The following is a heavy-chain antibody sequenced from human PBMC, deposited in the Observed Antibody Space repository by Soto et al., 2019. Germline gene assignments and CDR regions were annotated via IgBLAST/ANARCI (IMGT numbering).Heavy chain of an antibody. D-gene: IGHD3-16*02. CDR2: IKRKTDGATT. CDR1: GFLFNNAW. Sequence: PGGSLRLSCEASGFLFNNAWMSWVRQPPGKGLEWVGRIKRKTDGATTDYAPPVRGRFTTSRDDSKNALYLQMNSLKTEDTAVYFCSTDSYDFVWGSYRFLQYRGQGTLVTVSS. V-gene: IGHV3-15*01. CDR3: STDSYDFVWGSYRFLQY. J-gene: IGHJ4*02.